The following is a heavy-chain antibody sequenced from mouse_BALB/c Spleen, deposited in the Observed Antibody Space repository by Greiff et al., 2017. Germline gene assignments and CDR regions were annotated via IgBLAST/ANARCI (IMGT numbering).Heavy chain of an antibody. Sequence: DVKLVESGGGLVQPGGSLRLSCATSGFTFTDYYMSWVRQPPGKALEWLGFIRNKANGYTTEYSASVKGRFTISRDNSQSILYLQMNTLRAEDSATYYCARGGAMDYWGQGTSVTVSS. CDR2: IRNKANGYTT. CDR3: ARGGAMDY. V-gene: IGHV7-3*02. CDR1: GFTFTDYY. J-gene: IGHJ4*01.